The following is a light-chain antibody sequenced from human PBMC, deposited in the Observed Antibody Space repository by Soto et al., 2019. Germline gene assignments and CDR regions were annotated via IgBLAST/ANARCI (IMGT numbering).Light chain of an antibody. CDR3: QQYGSSPRI. J-gene: IGKJ4*01. CDR1: QSVSSSS. CDR2: DAS. Sequence: EIVLTQSPGNLSLSPGERATLSCRASQSVSSSSLAWYQQKPGQAPRLLIYDASSRATGIPDRFSGSGSGTHFTLTISSLETEDFAVYFCQQYGSSPRIFGGGTKVDIK. V-gene: IGKV3-20*01.